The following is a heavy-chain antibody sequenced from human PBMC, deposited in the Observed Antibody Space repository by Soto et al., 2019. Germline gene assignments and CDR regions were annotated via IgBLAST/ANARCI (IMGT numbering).Heavy chain of an antibody. CDR1: GFTFTSSA. V-gene: IGHV1-58*02. Sequence: QMQLVQSGPEVKKPGTSVKVSCKASGFTFTSSAMQWVRQARGQRLEWRGWIVVGSGNTNYAQKFQERVTITRDMYTSTAYMELSSLRSEDTAVYYCAADAKTYYDFWSGYPHDAFDIWGQGTMVTVSS. CDR3: AADAKTYYDFWSGYPHDAFDI. J-gene: IGHJ3*02. D-gene: IGHD3-3*01. CDR2: IVVGSGNT.